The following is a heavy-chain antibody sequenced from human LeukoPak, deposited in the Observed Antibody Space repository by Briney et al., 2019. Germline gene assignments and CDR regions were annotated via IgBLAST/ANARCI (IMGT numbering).Heavy chain of an antibody. Sequence: SETLSLTCDVSGASISGYWWSWIRQPAGKGLEWIGRMYTDGDTNYNPALKSRVTVSVDTSKNLFFLKLSSVTAADTAVYYCARTLGYCSGGSCYRWFDPWGQGTLVTVSS. V-gene: IGHV4-4*07. CDR2: MYTDGDT. CDR1: GASISGYW. CDR3: ARTLGYCSGGSCYRWFDP. D-gene: IGHD2-15*01. J-gene: IGHJ5*02.